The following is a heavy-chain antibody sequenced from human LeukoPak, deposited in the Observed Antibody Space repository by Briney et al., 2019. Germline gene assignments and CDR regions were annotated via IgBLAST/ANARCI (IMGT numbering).Heavy chain of an antibody. CDR3: ALLPRNTVNDY. J-gene: IGHJ4*02. V-gene: IGHV3-23*01. Sequence: GGSLRLSCAASGFTFSSYAMSWVRQAPGKGLEWVSAISGSGGSTYYADSVKGRFTISRDNSKNTLYLQMNSLRAEDTAIYYCALLPRNTVNDYWGQGTLVTVSS. CDR1: GFTFSSYA. D-gene: IGHD4-17*01. CDR2: ISGSGGST.